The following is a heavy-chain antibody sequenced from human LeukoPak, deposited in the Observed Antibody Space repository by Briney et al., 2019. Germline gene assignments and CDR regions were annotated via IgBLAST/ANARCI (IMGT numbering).Heavy chain of an antibody. CDR1: GFTFSSYA. CDR3: AKSDSIAVAGAYLDY. J-gene: IGHJ4*02. D-gene: IGHD6-19*01. Sequence: PGGSLRLSCAASGFTFSSYAMSWVRQAPGKGLEWVSAISGSGGSTYYADSVKGRFTISRDNPKNTLYLQMNSLRAEDTAVYYCAKSDSIAVAGAYLDYWGQGTLVTVSS. CDR2: ISGSGGST. V-gene: IGHV3-23*01.